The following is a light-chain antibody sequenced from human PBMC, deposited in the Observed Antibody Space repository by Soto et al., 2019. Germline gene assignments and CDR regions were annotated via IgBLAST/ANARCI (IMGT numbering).Light chain of an antibody. V-gene: IGLV3-1*01. CDR1: KLGDKY. Sequence: SYELTQPPSVPVSPGQTASITCSGDKLGDKYACWYQQKPGQSPVLVIYQDSKRPSGIPERFSGSNSGNTATLTISGTQAMDEADYYCQAWDSSIVVFGGGTKVTVL. J-gene: IGLJ2*01. CDR2: QDS. CDR3: QAWDSSIVV.